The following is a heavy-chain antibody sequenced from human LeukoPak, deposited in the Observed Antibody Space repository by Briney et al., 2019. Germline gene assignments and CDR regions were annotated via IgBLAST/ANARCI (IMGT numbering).Heavy chain of an antibody. Sequence: SSETLSLTCTVSGGSISSYYWSWIRQPPGKGLEWIGYIYYSGSTNYNPSLKSRVTISADTSKNQFSLKLSSVTAADTAVYYCARQNADIVLMVYASYFDYWGQGTLVTVSS. V-gene: IGHV4-59*08. CDR3: ARQNADIVLMVYASYFDY. J-gene: IGHJ4*02. CDR1: GGSISSYY. CDR2: IYYSGST. D-gene: IGHD2-8*01.